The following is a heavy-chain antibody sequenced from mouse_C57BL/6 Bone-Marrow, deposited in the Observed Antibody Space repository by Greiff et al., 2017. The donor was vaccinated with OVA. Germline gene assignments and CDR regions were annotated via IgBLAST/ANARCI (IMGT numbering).Heavy chain of an antibody. CDR3: ARDEDYSSNYGGYFDV. V-gene: IGHV1-62-2*01. D-gene: IGHD2-5*01. J-gene: IGHJ1*03. CDR2: FYPGSGSI. CDR1: GYTFTEYT. Sequence: QVQLQQSGAELVKPGASVKLSCKASGYTFTEYTIHWVKQRSGQGLEWIGWFYPGSGSIKYNEKFKDKATLTADKSSSTVYMERSRLTSEDSAVYFCARDEDYSSNYGGYFDVWGTGTTVTVSS.